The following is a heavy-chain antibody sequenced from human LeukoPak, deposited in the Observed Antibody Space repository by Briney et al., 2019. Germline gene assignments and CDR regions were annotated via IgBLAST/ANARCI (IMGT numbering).Heavy chain of an antibody. D-gene: IGHD3-22*01. Sequence: GGSLRLSCAASGFIFSSSGMHWVRQAPGKGLEWVAVISYDGSNKYYADSVKGRFTISRDNSKNTLYLQMNSLRAEDTAVYYCAKSYYYDSSDYWGQGTLVTVSS. CDR1: GFIFSSSG. CDR2: ISYDGSNK. CDR3: AKSYYYDSSDY. J-gene: IGHJ4*02. V-gene: IGHV3-30*18.